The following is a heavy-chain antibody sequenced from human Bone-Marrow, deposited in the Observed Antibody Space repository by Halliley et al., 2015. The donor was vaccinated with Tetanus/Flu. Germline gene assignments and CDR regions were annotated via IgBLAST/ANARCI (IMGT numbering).Heavy chain of an antibody. J-gene: IGHJ4*02. D-gene: IGHD4-17*01. CDR1: GYAISSAYY. V-gene: IGHV4-38-2*01. CDR3: VRVYGDYMFDY. CDR2: IYRSGNT. Sequence: TLSLTCAVSGYAISSAYYWGWIRQPPGKGLEWIASIYRSGNTYYNPSLKSRVTMSVDTSKNQSSLRLSSVTAADTAVYYCVRVYGDYMFDYWGQGTQVTVSS.